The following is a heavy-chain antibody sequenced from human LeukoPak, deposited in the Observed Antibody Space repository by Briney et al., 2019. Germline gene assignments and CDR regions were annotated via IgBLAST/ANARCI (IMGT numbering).Heavy chain of an antibody. J-gene: IGHJ4*02. CDR1: GFTFSSHA. D-gene: IGHD2-21*01. CDR3: AKFLPTHIVVANYYFDY. V-gene: IGHV3-23*01. Sequence: GGSLRLSCAASGFTFSSHAMNWVRQAPGKGLEWVSSLSESGETTDYADSVKGRFTISRDNSKNTLYLQMNSLRADDTAVYYCAKFLPTHIVVANYYFDYWGQGTLVTVSS. CDR2: LSESGETT.